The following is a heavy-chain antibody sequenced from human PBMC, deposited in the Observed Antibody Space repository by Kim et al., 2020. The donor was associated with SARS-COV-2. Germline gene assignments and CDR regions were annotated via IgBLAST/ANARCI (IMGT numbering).Heavy chain of an antibody. CDR3: VKYGRTYGAVL. CDR1: GFTFSEYA. J-gene: IGHJ4*02. V-gene: IGHV3-64D*06. CDR2: TTRSGDGS. Sequence: GGSLRLSCSGSGFTFSEYAIHWVRRAPGKGLEYVSATTRSGDGSFYADSVEGRFTISRDNSKNTLYLQMNSLRVEDTSVYYCVKYGRTYGAVLWGQGTLVIVYS. D-gene: IGHD3-10*01.